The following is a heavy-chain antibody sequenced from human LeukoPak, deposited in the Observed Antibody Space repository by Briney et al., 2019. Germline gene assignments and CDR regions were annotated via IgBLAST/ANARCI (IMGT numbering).Heavy chain of an antibody. V-gene: IGHV4-30-4*01. CDR1: GGSISSGDYY. D-gene: IGHD5-18*01. Sequence: SETLSLTCTVSGGSISSGDYYWSWIRQPPGKGLEWIGYIYYSGSTYYNPSLKSRVTISVDTSKNQFSLKLSSVTAADTAVYYCARGAAMARGLDYWGQGTLVTVSS. J-gene: IGHJ4*02. CDR3: ARGAAMARGLDY. CDR2: IYYSGST.